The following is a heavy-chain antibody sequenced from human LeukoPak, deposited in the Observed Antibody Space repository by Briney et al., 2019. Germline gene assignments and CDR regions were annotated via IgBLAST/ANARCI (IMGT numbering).Heavy chain of an antibody. CDR2: IYYSGST. CDR1: GGSISSYY. CDR3: AGRGGSVEMATSDAFDI. D-gene: IGHD5-24*01. V-gene: IGHV4-59*08. Sequence: KPSETLSLTCTVSGGSISSYYWSWIRQPPGKGLEWIGYIYYSGSTNYNPSLKSRVTISVDTSKNQFSLKLSSVTAADTAVYYCAGRGGSVEMATSDAFDIWGQGTMVTVSS. J-gene: IGHJ3*02.